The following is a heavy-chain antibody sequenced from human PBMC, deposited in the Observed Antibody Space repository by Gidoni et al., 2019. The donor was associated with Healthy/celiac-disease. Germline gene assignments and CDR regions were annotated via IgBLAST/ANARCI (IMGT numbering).Heavy chain of an antibody. J-gene: IGHJ5*02. V-gene: IGHV3-7*03. CDR2: IKQDGSGK. CDR3: AREAVGSWSSGWYSRFWCDP. CDR1: GFPFSSSW. D-gene: IGHD6-19*01. Sequence: EVQLVESGGGLVQPVGSLRLSCAASGFPFSSSWMSWVRQAPGEGLEGVANIKQDGSGKYYVDSVKGRFTISRDNDKNSLYLQMNSLRAEDTAVYYCAREAVGSWSSGWYSRFWCDPWGQGTLVTVSS.